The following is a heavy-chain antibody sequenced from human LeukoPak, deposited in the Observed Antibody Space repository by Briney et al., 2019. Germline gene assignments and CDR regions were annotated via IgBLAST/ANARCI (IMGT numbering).Heavy chain of an antibody. Sequence: ASVTVSFTASGYTFTIYYMHWVRHAPGQGLERMGIINPSGGSTSYAQKFQGRVTMTRDTSTSTVYMELSSLRSEDTAVYYCARDYGDGYKGYFVYWGQGTLVTVSS. CDR3: ARDYGDGYKGYFVY. D-gene: IGHD5-24*01. V-gene: IGHV1-46*01. CDR2: INPSGGST. CDR1: GYTFTIYY. J-gene: IGHJ4*02.